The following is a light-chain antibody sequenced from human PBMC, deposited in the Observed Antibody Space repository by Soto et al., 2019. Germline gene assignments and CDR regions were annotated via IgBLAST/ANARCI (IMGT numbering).Light chain of an antibody. CDR1: SSDVCGYNY. CDR2: DVS. Sequence: QSALTQPASVSGSPGQSITISCTGTSSDVCGYNYVSWYQQHPGKAPKLMIYDVSNRPSGVSNRFSGSKSGNTASLTISGLQVEDEADYYCSSYTSSSTLVFGGGTKLTVL. V-gene: IGLV2-14*01. CDR3: SSYTSSSTLV. J-gene: IGLJ2*01.